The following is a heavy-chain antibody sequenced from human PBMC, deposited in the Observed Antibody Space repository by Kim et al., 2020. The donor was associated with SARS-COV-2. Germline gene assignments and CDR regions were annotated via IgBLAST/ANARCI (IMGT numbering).Heavy chain of an antibody. J-gene: IGHJ5*02. CDR2: ISGSGGST. CDR3: AKDAPAPGAWWNIWFGP. CDR1: GFTFSNYA. Sequence: GGSLRLSCAASGFTFSNYAMTWVRQAPGKGLEWVSTISGSGGSTFYADSVKGRFTISRDNSKNTLYLQMSGLRAEDTARYYCAKDAPAPGAWWNIWFGPWLQGTLVTVSS. V-gene: IGHV3-23*01. D-gene: IGHD2-8*02.